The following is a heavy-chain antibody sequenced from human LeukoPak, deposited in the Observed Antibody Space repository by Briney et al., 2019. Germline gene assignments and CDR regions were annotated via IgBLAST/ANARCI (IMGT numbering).Heavy chain of an antibody. CDR3: AAYSGYDGGWFDP. CDR2: IIPIFGTA. V-gene: IGHV1-69*06. D-gene: IGHD5-12*01. J-gene: IGHJ5*02. Sequence: SVKVSCKASGGTFSSYAISWVRQAPGQGLEWMGGIIPIFGTANYAQKFQGRVTITADKSTSTAYMELSSLRSEDTAVYYRAAYSGYDGGWFDPWGQGTLVTVSS. CDR1: GGTFSSYA.